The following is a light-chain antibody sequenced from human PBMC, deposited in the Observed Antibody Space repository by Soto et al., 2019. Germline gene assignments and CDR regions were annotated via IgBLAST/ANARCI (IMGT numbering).Light chain of an antibody. CDR1: QGISSY. Sequence: AIRMTQSPSSLSASTGDRVTITCRASQGISSYLAWYQQNPGKAPKLLIYAASTLQSGVPSRFSGSGSGTDFTLTISCLQSEDLATYYCQQYYSYPPTFGQGTKVEIK. V-gene: IGKV1-8*01. CDR3: QQYYSYPPT. CDR2: AAS. J-gene: IGKJ1*01.